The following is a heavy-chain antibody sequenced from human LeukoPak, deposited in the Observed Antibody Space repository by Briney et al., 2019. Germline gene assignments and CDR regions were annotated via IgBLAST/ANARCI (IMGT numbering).Heavy chain of an antibody. CDR3: TRGVGFDY. CDR1: GFTFSGSA. J-gene: IGHJ4*02. CDR2: IRSKANSYAT. Sequence: PGGSLRLSCATSGFTFSGSAIHWVRQASGKGLEWVGRIRSKANSYATTDAASVKGRFTISRDDSKNTAYLQMNSLKTEDTAVYYCTRGVGFDYWGQGTLVTVSS. V-gene: IGHV3-73*01. D-gene: IGHD2-15*01.